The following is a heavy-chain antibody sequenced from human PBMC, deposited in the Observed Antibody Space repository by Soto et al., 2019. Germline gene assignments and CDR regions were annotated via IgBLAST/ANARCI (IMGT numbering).Heavy chain of an antibody. V-gene: IGHV1-46*01. Sequence: EASVKVSCKASGYTFTSYGISWVRQAPGQGLEWMGIINPSADSTNYAQKFQGRVTVTRDTSTSTVYMELRSLRSEDTAVYFCVREYGGSRVFDYWGQGTLVTVSS. CDR3: VREYGGSRVFDY. CDR2: INPSADST. J-gene: IGHJ4*02. CDR1: GYTFTSYG. D-gene: IGHD1-26*01.